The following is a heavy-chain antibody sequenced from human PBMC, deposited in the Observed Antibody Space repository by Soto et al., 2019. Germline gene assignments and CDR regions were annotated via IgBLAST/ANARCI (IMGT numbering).Heavy chain of an antibody. V-gene: IGHV1-3*03. CDR3: ANLVVTIRSYQYHYGMDV. Sequence: ASVKVSCKASGYTFTSYAMHWVCQAPGQRLEWMGWINAGNGNTKYSQEFQGRVTITRDTSASTAYMELSSLRSADTAVYYCANLVVTIRSYQYHYGMDVWGQGTTVTVSS. D-gene: IGHD2-2*01. CDR1: GYTFTSYA. CDR2: INAGNGNT. J-gene: IGHJ6*02.